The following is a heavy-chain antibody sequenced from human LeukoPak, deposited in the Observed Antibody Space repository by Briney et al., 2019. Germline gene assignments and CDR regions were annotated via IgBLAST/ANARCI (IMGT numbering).Heavy chain of an antibody. D-gene: IGHD6-19*01. V-gene: IGHV3-21*01. CDR1: GFTFSSYS. J-gene: IGHJ4*02. Sequence: GGSLRLSCAASGFTFSSYSMNWVRQAPGKGLEWVSSISSSSYIYYADSAKGRFTISRDNAKNSLYLQMNSLRAEDTAVYYCARDMRRQWLVRPLFGYWGQGTLVTVSS. CDR2: ISSSSYI. CDR3: ARDMRRQWLVRPLFGY.